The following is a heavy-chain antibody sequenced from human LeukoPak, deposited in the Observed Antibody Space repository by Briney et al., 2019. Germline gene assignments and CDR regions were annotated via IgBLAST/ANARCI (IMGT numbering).Heavy chain of an antibody. CDR1: GFTFSSYS. J-gene: IGHJ4*02. V-gene: IGHV3-21*01. D-gene: IGHD6-13*01. CDR3: ANIAAAGTFDY. CDR2: ISSSSSYI. Sequence: GGSLRLSCAASGFTFSSYSMNWVRQAPGKGLEWVSSISSSSSYIYYADSVKGRFTISRDNAKNSLYLQMNSLRAEDTAVYYCANIAAAGTFDYWAREPWSPSPQ.